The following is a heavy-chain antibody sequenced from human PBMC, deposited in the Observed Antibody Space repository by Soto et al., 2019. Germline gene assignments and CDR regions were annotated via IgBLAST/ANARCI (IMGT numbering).Heavy chain of an antibody. CDR1: GGSISSSNW. J-gene: IGHJ5*02. CDR3: ASKSSGYQRGWFDP. CDR2: IYHSGST. Sequence: PSETLSLTCAVSGGSISSSNWWSWVRQPPGKGLEWIGEIYHSGSTNYNPSLKSRVTISVDKSKNQFSLKLSSVTAADTAVYYCASKSSGYQRGWFDPWGQGTLVTSPQ. D-gene: IGHD3-22*01. V-gene: IGHV4-4*02.